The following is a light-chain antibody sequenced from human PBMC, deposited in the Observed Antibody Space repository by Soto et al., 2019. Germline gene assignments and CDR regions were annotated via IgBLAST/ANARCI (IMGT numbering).Light chain of an antibody. Sequence: QSALTQPASVSGSPGQSITISCTGTSSDFGGYNYVSWYQQHPGKAPKLMIYDVSNRPSGVSNRFSGSKSGNTASLTISGLQADDEADYYCSSYTSSSTYVFGTGTKVTVL. J-gene: IGLJ1*01. CDR2: DVS. V-gene: IGLV2-14*01. CDR1: SSDFGGYNY. CDR3: SSYTSSSTYV.